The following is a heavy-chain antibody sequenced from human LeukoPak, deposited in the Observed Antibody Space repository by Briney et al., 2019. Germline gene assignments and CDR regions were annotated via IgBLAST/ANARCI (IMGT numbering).Heavy chain of an antibody. CDR3: ARGPDTVTTFDY. D-gene: IGHD4-17*01. CDR2: ISSSSSYI. Sequence: GGSLRLSCAASGFTFSSYSMNWVRQAPGKGLEWVSSISSSSSYIYYADSVKGRFTISRDNAKNSLYLQMNSLRAEDTAVYYCARGPDTVTTFDYWGQGTLVTVSS. J-gene: IGHJ4*02. CDR1: GFTFSSYS. V-gene: IGHV3-21*01.